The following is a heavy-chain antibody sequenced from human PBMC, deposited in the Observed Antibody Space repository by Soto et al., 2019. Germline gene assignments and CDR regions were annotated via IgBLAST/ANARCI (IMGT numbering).Heavy chain of an antibody. V-gene: IGHV4-59*01. CDR3: ARYCSSWYPPSFDY. J-gene: IGHJ4*02. CDR1: GGSISSYY. D-gene: IGHD6-13*01. CDR2: IYYSGST. Sequence: QVQLQESGPGLVKPSATLSLTCTVSGGSISSYYWSWIRQPPGKGLEWIGYIYYSGSTNYNPSLKSRVTISVDTSNNRFALKLSSVTAADTAVYYCARYCSSWYPPSFDYWGQGNLVTVSS.